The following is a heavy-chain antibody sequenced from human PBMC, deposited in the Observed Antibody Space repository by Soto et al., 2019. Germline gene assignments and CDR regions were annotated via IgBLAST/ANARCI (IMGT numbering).Heavy chain of an antibody. D-gene: IGHD2-15*01. CDR1: GGTFSSYA. CDR3: ARGGRGTYYYYYGMDA. V-gene: IGHV1-69*13. Sequence: GASVKVSCKASGGTFSSYAISWVRQAPGQGLEWMGGIIPIFGTANYAQKFQGRVTITADESTSTAYMELSSLRSEDTAVYYCARGGRGTYYYYYGMDAWGQGTTVTVSS. CDR2: IIPIFGTA. J-gene: IGHJ6*02.